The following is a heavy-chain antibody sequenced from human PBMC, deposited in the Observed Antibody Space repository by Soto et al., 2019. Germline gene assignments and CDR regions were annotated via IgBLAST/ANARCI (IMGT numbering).Heavy chain of an antibody. CDR3: AREVSGQPFDL. J-gene: IGHJ4*02. CDR1: GFSFSSYA. CDR2: IWYDGSKK. D-gene: IGHD1-1*01. V-gene: IGHV3-33*01. Sequence: PGGSLRLSCEAPGFSFSSYAVHWVRQAPGKGLEWVANIWYDGSKKFYVDSVKGRFTISRDNSKNTLYLQMNSLRVDDTAVYYCAREVSGQPFDLWGQGTLVTVSS.